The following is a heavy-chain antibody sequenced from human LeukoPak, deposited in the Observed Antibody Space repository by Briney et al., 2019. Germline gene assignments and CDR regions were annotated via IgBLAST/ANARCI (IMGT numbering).Heavy chain of an antibody. V-gene: IGHV3-7*03. CDR1: GFTFSSYW. CDR2: INQDGTEK. J-gene: IGHJ4*02. Sequence: GGSLRLSCAASGFTFSSYWMSWVRQAPGEGLEWVAKINQDGTEKAYVDSVRGRFTISRGNAKNSLFLQMNSLRAEDTAVYYCARGPLIAAAGTWWGQGTLVTVSS. D-gene: IGHD6-13*01. CDR3: ARGPLIAAAGTW.